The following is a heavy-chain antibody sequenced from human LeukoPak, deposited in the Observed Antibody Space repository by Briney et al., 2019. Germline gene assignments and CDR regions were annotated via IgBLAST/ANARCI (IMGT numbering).Heavy chain of an antibody. V-gene: IGHV1-69*13. J-gene: IGHJ6*02. CDR1: GGTFSTYA. Sequence: SVKVSCKASGGTFSTYAITWVRQAPGQGLEWMGGLIPNFGTARGAQKFQGRVTITADESTSTAYMELSSLRSEDTAVYYCARDGPYYDSSGYYGMDVWGQGTTVTVSS. CDR2: LIPNFGTA. CDR3: ARDGPYYDSSGYYGMDV. D-gene: IGHD3-22*01.